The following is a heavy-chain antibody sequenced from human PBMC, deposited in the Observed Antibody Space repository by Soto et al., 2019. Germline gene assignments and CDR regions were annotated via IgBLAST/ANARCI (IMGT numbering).Heavy chain of an antibody. CDR1: GFTFSSYW. J-gene: IGHJ6*02. CDR3: ARECCTNGVCYDYYYYGMDV. CDR2: IKQDGSEK. Sequence: PGGSLRLSCAASGFTFSSYWMSWVRQAPGKGLEWVANIKQDGSEKYYVDSVKGRFTISRDNAKNSLYLQMNSLRAEDTAVYYCARECCTNGVCYDYYYYGMDVWGQGTTVTVSS. V-gene: IGHV3-7*03. D-gene: IGHD2-8*01.